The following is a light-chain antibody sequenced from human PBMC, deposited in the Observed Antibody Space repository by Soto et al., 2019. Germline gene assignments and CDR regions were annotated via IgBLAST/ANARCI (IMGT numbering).Light chain of an antibody. CDR1: QSVSSSY. Sequence: IVLTQSPGTLSLSPGERATLSCRASQSVSSSYLAWYQQKPGQAPRLLIYGASSRATGIPDRFSGSGSGTDFTLTINRLEPEDFAVYFCQQYGNSPPFTFGQGTKVDIK. CDR3: QQYGNSPPFT. CDR2: GAS. V-gene: IGKV3-20*01. J-gene: IGKJ2*01.